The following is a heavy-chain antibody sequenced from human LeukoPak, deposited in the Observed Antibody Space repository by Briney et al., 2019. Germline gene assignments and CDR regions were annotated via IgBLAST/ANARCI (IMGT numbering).Heavy chain of an antibody. CDR3: AREVGAIDY. V-gene: IGHV3-74*01. CDR1: KFTFSNYW. D-gene: IGHD1-26*01. CDR2: INSDGSDT. Sequence: PGGSLRLSCAASKFTFSNYWMHWVRQAPGKGLVWVSHINSDGSDTNYADSVKGRFTISRDNAKNTLYLQMNSLRAEDTAVYYCAREVGAIDYWGQGTLVTVPA. J-gene: IGHJ4*02.